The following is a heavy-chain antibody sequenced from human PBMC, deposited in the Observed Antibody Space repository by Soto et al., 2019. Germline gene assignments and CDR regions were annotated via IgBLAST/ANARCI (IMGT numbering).Heavy chain of an antibody. D-gene: IGHD2-2*01. CDR3: VRDIYCSSTKCFRLGY. CDR1: GYTFTSYG. Sequence: ASVKVSCKASGYTFTSYGIDWVRQAPGQGLEWMGWISANNGNTNYAQKLQGRVTMTTNTSTSTAYMELRSLRSDDTAVYYCVRDIYCSSTKCFRLGYWGQGTLVTVSS. J-gene: IGHJ4*02. CDR2: ISANNGNT. V-gene: IGHV1-18*01.